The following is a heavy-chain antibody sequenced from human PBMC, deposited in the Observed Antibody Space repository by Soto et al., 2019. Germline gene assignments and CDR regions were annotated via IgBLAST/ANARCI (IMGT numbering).Heavy chain of an antibody. D-gene: IGHD3-10*01. CDR1: GGSISSSNW. J-gene: IGHJ4*02. CDR2: IYHSGST. Sequence: LSLTFTVSGGSISSSNWWRWVRQPPGQGLECIVEIYHSGSTNYNPSLQSRVTISVDKSKDQFSLNLNSVTAADTAVFYCARGAYGSGSYYNGGPALYFDYWGQGTLLTASS. V-gene: IGHV4-4*02. CDR3: ARGAYGSGSYYNGGPALYFDY.